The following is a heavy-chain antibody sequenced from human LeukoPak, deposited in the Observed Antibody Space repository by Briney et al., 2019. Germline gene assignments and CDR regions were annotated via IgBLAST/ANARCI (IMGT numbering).Heavy chain of an antibody. CDR3: SRGRPLSTKTTDLSDH. J-gene: IGHJ4*02. V-gene: IGHV1-2*02. Sequence: GASVKVSCKASGYTFTSYYLHWVRQAPGQGLEWMAWISPNNGDTDYAQKFQGRVTITRDMSISTAYMEVNRLTSDDTAVYYCSRGRPLSTKTTDLSDHWGQGTLVTVSS. CDR2: ISPNNGDT. CDR1: GYTFTSYY. D-gene: IGHD4-17*01.